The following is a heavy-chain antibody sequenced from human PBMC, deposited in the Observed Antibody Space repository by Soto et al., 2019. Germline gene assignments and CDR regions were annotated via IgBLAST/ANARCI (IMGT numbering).Heavy chain of an antibody. CDR3: ARVNLGYCTSTSCLVYYYYGMDV. J-gene: IGHJ6*02. D-gene: IGHD2-2*01. CDR2: TYYRSRWYN. CDR1: GDSVSGNSVA. Sequence: PSQTLSLTCAISGDSVSGNSVAWSWIRQSPSRGLEWLGRTYYRSRWYNDYGVSVKSRITINPDTSKNQFSLQLNSVTPEDTAVYFCARVNLGYCTSTSCLVYYYYGMDVWGQGXTVTVYS. V-gene: IGHV6-1*01.